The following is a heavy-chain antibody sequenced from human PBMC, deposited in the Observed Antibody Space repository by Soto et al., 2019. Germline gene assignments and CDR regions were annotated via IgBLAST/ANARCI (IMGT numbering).Heavy chain of an antibody. V-gene: IGHV3-15*07. J-gene: IGHJ4*02. CDR2: IKSKTDGGTT. CDR3: TTDSVVFGDYRQPFDY. CDR1: GFTFSNAW. D-gene: IGHD4-17*01. Sequence: GGSLRLSCAASGFTFSNAWMNWVRQAPGKGLEWVGRIKSKTDGGTTDYAAPVKGRFTISRDDSKNTLYLQMNSLKTGDTAVYYCTTDSVVFGDYRQPFDYWGQGTLVTVSS.